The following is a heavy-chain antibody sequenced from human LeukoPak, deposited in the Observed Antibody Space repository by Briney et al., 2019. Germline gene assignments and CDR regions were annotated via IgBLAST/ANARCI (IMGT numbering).Heavy chain of an antibody. D-gene: IGHD3-22*01. Sequence: GGSLRLSCAASGFTFSSYSMNWVRQAPGKGLEWVSYISSSSSTIYYADSVKGRFTISRDNAKNSLYLQMNSLRAEDTAVYYCARDLGDYSSGYHRYWGQGTLVTVSS. CDR1: GFTFSSYS. CDR2: ISSSSSTI. V-gene: IGHV3-48*04. J-gene: IGHJ4*02. CDR3: ARDLGDYSSGYHRY.